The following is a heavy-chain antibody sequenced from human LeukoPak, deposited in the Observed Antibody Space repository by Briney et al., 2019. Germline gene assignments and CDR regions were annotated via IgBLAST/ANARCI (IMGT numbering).Heavy chain of an antibody. CDR1: GYTFSAYY. D-gene: IGHD4-17*01. CDR2: IRFDGSNK. J-gene: IGHJ4*02. Sequence: GASVKVSCKASGYTFSAYYMHWVRQAPGKGLEWVAFIRFDGSNKYYADSVKGRFTISRDNSKTTLYLQMNSLRGEDTAVYYCATVGEEYGDLYFFDNWGQGTLVTVST. V-gene: IGHV3-30*02. CDR3: ATVGEEYGDLYFFDN.